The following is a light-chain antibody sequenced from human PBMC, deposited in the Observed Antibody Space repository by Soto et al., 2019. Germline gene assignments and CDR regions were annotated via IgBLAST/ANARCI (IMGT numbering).Light chain of an antibody. V-gene: IGKV3-20*01. Sequence: EIVLTQSPGTLSLSPGERATLSCRASQSVSSSYLAWYQQKPGQAPRLLMYGASSRATGIPDRFSGSGSGKDFTLTISRLEAEDFAVYYCQQYGSSPLFGQGTKLEIK. CDR3: QQYGSSPL. J-gene: IGKJ2*01. CDR1: QSVSSSY. CDR2: GAS.